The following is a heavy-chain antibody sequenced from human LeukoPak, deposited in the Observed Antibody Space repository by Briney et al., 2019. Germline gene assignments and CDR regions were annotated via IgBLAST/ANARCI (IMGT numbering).Heavy chain of an antibody. D-gene: IGHD1-1*01. V-gene: IGHV1-46*01. CDR1: GGTFSSYA. CDR3: ARADDSRWFDP. CDR2: INPSGGST. J-gene: IGHJ5*02. Sequence: ASVKVSCKASGGTFSSYAISWVRQAPGQGLEWMGIINPSGGSTSYAQKFQGRVTMTRDTSTSTVYMELSSLRSEDTAVYYCARADDSRWFDPWGQGTLVTVSS.